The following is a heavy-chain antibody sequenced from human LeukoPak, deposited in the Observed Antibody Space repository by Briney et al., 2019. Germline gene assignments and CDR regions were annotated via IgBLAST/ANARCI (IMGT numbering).Heavy chain of an antibody. CDR3: ARGPYYYGSGSYYNNHDWFDP. V-gene: IGHV3-23*01. CDR1: GFTFSNYA. Sequence: GGSLRLSCAASGFTFSNYAMSWVRQAPGKGLEWVSSINGRGGSTYYADSVKGRFTISRDNSKNTLYLQMNSLRAEDTAVYYCARGPYYYGSGSYYNNHDWFDPWGQGTLVTVSS. CDR2: INGRGGST. J-gene: IGHJ5*02. D-gene: IGHD3-10*01.